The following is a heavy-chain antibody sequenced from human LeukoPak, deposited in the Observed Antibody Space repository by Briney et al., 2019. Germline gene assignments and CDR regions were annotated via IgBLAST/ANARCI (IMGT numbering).Heavy chain of an antibody. Sequence: ASVKVSCKASGGTFSSYVISWVRQAPGQGLERMGWVNPNSGGTNYAQKFQGRVTMTRDTSISTAYMELSRLRSDDTAVYYCARVNPRFGHWNLWYWGQGTLVTVSS. V-gene: IGHV1-2*02. D-gene: IGHD1-7*01. J-gene: IGHJ4*02. CDR3: ARVNPRFGHWNLWY. CDR1: GGTFSSYV. CDR2: VNPNSGGT.